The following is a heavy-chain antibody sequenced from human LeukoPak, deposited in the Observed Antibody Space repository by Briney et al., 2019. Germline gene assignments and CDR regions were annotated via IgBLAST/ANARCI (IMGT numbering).Heavy chain of an antibody. CDR1: GFTFSSYG. V-gene: IGHV3-23*01. CDR2: ISGSGGST. J-gene: IGHJ4*02. CDR3: AKAGYSRETYYFDY. Sequence: GGSLRLSCAASGFTFSSYGMSWVRQAPGKGLEWVSAISGSGGSTYYADSVKGRFTISRDNSKNTLYLQMNSLRAEDTAVYYCAKAGYSRETYYFDYWGQGTLVTVSS. D-gene: IGHD6-13*01.